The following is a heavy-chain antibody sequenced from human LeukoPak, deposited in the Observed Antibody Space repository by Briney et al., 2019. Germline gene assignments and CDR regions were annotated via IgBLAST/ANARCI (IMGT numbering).Heavy chain of an antibody. Sequence: ASVKVSCKVSGYTLTELSMHWVRQAPGKGLEWMGGFDLEDGETIYAQKFQGRVTMTEDTSTDTAYMELSSLRSEDTAVYYCKAGSSGYYYDHYWGQGTLVTVSS. CDR3: KAGSSGYYYDHY. V-gene: IGHV1-24*01. D-gene: IGHD3-22*01. CDR2: FDLEDGET. J-gene: IGHJ4*02. CDR1: GYTLTELS.